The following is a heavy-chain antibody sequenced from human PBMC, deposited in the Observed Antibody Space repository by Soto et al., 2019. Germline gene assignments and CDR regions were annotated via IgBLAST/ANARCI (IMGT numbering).Heavy chain of an antibody. D-gene: IGHD6-13*01. CDR3: ARGRYSSNYYYYMDV. CDR2: INHSGST. Sequence: QVQLQQWGAGLLKPSETLSLTCAVYGGSFSGYYWSWIRQPPGKGLEWIGEINHSGSTNYNPSLKSRVTISVDTSKNQFSLKLSSVTAADTAVYYCARGRYSSNYYYYMDVWGIGTTVTVSS. V-gene: IGHV4-34*01. CDR1: GGSFSGYY. J-gene: IGHJ6*03.